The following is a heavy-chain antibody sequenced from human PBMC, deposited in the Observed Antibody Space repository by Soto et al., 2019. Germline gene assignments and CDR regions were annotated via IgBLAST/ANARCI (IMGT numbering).Heavy chain of an antibody. CDR1: GFTFSSYT. V-gene: IGHV3-30*04. D-gene: IGHD1-26*01. Sequence: GGSLRLSCAASGFTFSSYTMPWVRQAPGKGLEWVAVISYNGRNIYYADSVKGRFTISRDNSRNMLYLQMNGLTPEDTAVYYCARAHASGSYHFDYWGQGTLVTVS. J-gene: IGHJ4*02. CDR3: ARAHASGSYHFDY. CDR2: ISYNGRNI.